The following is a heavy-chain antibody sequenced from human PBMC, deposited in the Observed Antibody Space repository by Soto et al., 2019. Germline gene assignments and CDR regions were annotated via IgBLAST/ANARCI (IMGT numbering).Heavy chain of an antibody. CDR2: IYYSGTT. J-gene: IGHJ4*02. CDR3: ARDFKRYSSSPCPLED. Sequence: QVQLQESGPGLVQPSQTLSLTCTVSGDSISIGDYYWSWVRQSPGKVLEWIGCIYYSGTTYYNPSLETRLTMSVDTSKNQFSLRLSSVTAADTAMYFCARDFKRYSSSPCPLEDWGQGTLVTVSS. D-gene: IGHD6-6*01. V-gene: IGHV4-30-4*01. CDR1: GDSISIGDYY.